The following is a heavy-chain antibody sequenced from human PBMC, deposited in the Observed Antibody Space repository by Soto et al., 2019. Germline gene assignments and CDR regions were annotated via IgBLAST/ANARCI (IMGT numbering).Heavy chain of an antibody. CDR2: IIPILGIA. D-gene: IGHD3-9*01. Sequence: ASVKVSCKASGGTFSSYTISWVRQAPGQGLEWMGRIIPILGIANYAQKFQGRVTITADKSTSTAYMELSSLRSEDTAVYYCARDILTPLYAFDIWGQGTMVTVSS. CDR3: ARDILTPLYAFDI. J-gene: IGHJ3*02. V-gene: IGHV1-69*04. CDR1: GGTFSSYT.